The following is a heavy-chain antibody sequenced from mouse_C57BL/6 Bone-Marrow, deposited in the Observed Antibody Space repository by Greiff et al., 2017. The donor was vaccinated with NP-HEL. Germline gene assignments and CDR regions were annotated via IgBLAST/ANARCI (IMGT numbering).Heavy chain of an antibody. CDR1: GYAFSSSW. CDR3: ARKGTYGNYEGWYFDV. V-gene: IGHV1-82*01. Sequence: ESGPELVKPGASVKISCKASGYAFSSSWMNWVKQRPGKGLEWIGRIYPGDGDTNYNGKFKGKATLTADKSSSTAYMQLSSLTSEDSAVYFCARKGTYGNYEGWYFDVWGTGTTVTVSS. CDR2: IYPGDGDT. J-gene: IGHJ1*03. D-gene: IGHD2-1*01.